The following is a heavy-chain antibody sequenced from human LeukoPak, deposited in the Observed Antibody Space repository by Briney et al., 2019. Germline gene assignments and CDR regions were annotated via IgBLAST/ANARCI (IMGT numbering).Heavy chain of an antibody. CDR3: AKDRPGYSSGCFPSGMDV. D-gene: IGHD6-19*01. CDR2: ISYDGSNK. CDR1: GFTFSSYG. V-gene: IGHV3-30*18. Sequence: GRSLRLSCAASGFTFSSYGMHWVRQAPGKGLEWVAVISYDGSNKYYADSVKGRFTISRDNSKNTLYLQMNSLRAEDTAVFYCAKDRPGYSSGCFPSGMDVWGQGTTVTVSS. J-gene: IGHJ6*02.